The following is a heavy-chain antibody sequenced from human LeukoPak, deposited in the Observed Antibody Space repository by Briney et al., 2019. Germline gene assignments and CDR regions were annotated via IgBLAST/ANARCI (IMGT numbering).Heavy chain of an antibody. CDR1: GGSISSYY. J-gene: IGHJ5*02. Sequence: PPETLSLTCTVSGGSISSYYWSWIRQPPGKGLEWIGYIYYSGSTNYNPSLKSRVTISVDTSKNQFSLKLSSVTAADTAVYYCARALDRNWFDPWGQGTLVTVSS. CDR2: IYYSGST. CDR3: ARALDRNWFDP. V-gene: IGHV4-59*01.